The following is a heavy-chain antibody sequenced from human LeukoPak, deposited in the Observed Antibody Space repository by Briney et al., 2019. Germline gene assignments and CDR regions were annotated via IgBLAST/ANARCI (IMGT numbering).Heavy chain of an antibody. V-gene: IGHV3-30*18. CDR3: AKKFPGTVAAGPDH. CDR2: ISYDGSNK. D-gene: IGHD6-13*01. CDR1: GFPFSTFG. J-gene: IGHJ4*02. Sequence: HPGRPLRLSCAASGFPFSTFGMHWVPQAPGKGLEGVAGISYDGSNKYYGDSVKGRFTISRDNTKNALYLQMHSLRAEDTAVYDCAKKFPGTVAAGPDHWGQGTLVTVSS.